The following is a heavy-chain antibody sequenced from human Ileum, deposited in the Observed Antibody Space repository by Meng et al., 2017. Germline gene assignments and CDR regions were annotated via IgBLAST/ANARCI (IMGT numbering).Heavy chain of an antibody. Sequence: LQLQESGPGLVKPSETLSLMCTLSGGSISSSSHCCDWIRQPPGKGLEWIGSIFYSGNTYYNPSLKSRVSMSVDTSKKQISLKLNSVTAADTAVYYCARRTGEVDLLDYWGQGTLVTVSS. CDR2: IFYSGNT. J-gene: IGHJ4*02. V-gene: IGHV4-39*01. CDR1: GGSISSSSHC. D-gene: IGHD7-27*01. CDR3: ARRTGEVDLLDY.